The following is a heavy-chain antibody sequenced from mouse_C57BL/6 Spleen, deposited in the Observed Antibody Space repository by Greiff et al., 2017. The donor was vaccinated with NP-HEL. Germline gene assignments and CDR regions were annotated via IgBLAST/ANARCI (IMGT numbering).Heavy chain of an antibody. CDR1: GFTFSSYA. D-gene: IGHD1-1*01. J-gene: IGHJ2*01. V-gene: IGHV5-4*01. CDR3: ARDPFYYGSSYPLDY. CDR2: ISDGGSYT. Sequence: EVKLVESGGGLVKPGGSLKLSCAASGFTFSSYAMSWVRQTPEKRLEWVATISDGGSYTYYPDNVKGRFTISRDNAKNKLYMQMSHLKSEDTAMYYCARDPFYYGSSYPLDYWGQGTTLTVSS.